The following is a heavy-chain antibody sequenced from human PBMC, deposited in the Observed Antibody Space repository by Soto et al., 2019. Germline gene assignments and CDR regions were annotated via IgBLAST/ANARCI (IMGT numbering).Heavy chain of an antibody. V-gene: IGHV4-61*01. CDR3: ARDFAYFVS. CDR2: VYHTGRT. Sequence: SETLSLTCTVSGGSFKSGSYSWSWIRQPPGKGLEWIGYVYHTGRTSYNPSLKSRVSISMDTSKNQFSLNLDSVTAADTAVYFCARDFAYFVSWGQGTLVTVSS. J-gene: IGHJ4*02. D-gene: IGHD3-3*01. CDR1: GGSFKSGSYS.